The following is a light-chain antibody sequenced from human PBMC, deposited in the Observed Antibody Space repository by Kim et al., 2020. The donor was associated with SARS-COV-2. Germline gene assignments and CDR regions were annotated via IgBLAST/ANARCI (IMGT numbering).Light chain of an antibody. CDR3: CSYARTSYV. V-gene: IGLV2-8*01. CDR2: EVT. J-gene: IGLJ1*01. CDR1: SSDIGAYEN. Sequence: GQPVTISCTGSSSDIGAYENVSWYQQHPGKAPKLMISEVTKRSSGVPDRFSGSKSGNTASLTVSGLQVEDEADYYCCSYARTSYVFGTGTKVHRP.